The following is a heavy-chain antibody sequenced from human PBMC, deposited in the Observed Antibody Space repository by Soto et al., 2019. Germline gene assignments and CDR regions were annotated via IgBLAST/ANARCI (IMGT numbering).Heavy chain of an antibody. D-gene: IGHD6-13*01. J-gene: IGHJ4*02. V-gene: IGHV4-34*01. CDR1: GGSFSGYY. CDR2: INHSGST. CDR3: ARGFSLWKAAAGKTSD. Sequence: SETLSLTCAVYGGSFSGYYWSWIRQPPGKGLEWIGEINHSGSTNYNPSLKSRVTISVDTSKNQFSLKLSSVTAADTAVYYCARGFSLWKAAAGKTSDWGQGTLVTVSS.